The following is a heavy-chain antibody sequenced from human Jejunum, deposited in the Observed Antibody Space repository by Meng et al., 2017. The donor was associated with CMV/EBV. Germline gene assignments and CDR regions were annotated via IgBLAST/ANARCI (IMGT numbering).Heavy chain of an antibody. D-gene: IGHD2-21*01. CDR1: GFTFSDYG. V-gene: IGHV3-30*02. CDR2: VPHDGTSK. Sequence: VHVGEAGGGGVQPGGSLRLTCAASGFTFSDYGIHWVRQAPGKGLEWVAFVPHDGTSKYYADSVKGRFTISRDNSENTLYLQMSSLRAEDTAVYYCVKDVAYWGQGTLVTVSS. CDR3: VKDVAY. J-gene: IGHJ4*02.